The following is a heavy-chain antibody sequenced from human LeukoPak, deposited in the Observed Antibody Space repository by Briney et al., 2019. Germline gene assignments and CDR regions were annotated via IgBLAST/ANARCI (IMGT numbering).Heavy chain of an antibody. V-gene: IGHV3-66*01. CDR3: ASISDLLYYFDS. CDR2: IYTGGNT. CDR1: GFSVSSNY. J-gene: IGHJ4*02. Sequence: GGSLRLSCAASGFSVSSNYMSWVRQAPGKGLEWVSLIYTGGNTYYADSVKGRFTLSRDNSKNTVHLQMNSLRVEDTAMYYCASISDLLYYFDSWGQGTLVTVSS.